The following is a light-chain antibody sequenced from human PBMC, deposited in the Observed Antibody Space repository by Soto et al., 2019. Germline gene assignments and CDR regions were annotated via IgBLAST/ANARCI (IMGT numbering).Light chain of an antibody. J-gene: IGKJ1*01. Sequence: EIGLTQSPGTLSLSPGERATLSCRASQSVSTNYLAWYQRKPGQAPRLLIYGASSRATGIPDRFSGSGSGTDFTLTITRLEPEDFAVYYCQQDGSSPPTFGQGTKVEIK. CDR3: QQDGSSPPT. V-gene: IGKV3-20*01. CDR2: GAS. CDR1: QSVSTNY.